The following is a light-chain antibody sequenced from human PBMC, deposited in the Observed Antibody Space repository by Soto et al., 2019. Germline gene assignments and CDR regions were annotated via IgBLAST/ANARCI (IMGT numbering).Light chain of an antibody. CDR3: ATWDDGLYGPV. J-gene: IGLJ3*02. CDR1: RSNIGSNP. V-gene: IGLV1-44*01. Sequence: QSVLTQPPSASGTPGQRVSNSCSGSRSNIGSNPVQWYLQVPGTAPKLLIYRDNERPSGVPDRFSGSKSGTSASLAISGLQSEGEADYHCATWDDGLYGPVFGGGTKLTVL. CDR2: RDN.